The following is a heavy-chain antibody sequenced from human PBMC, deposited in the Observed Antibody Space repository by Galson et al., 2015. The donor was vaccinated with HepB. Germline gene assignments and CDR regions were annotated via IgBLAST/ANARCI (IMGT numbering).Heavy chain of an antibody. Sequence: SLRLSCAASGFTFSSYAMSWVRQAPGKGLEWVSAISGSGGSTYYADSVKGRFTISRDNSKNTLYLQMNSLRAEDTAVYYCAKRGGGYYYDSSGYHPWDYWGQGTLVTVSS. V-gene: IGHV3-23*01. CDR3: AKRGGGYYYDSSGYHPWDY. CDR1: GFTFSSYA. J-gene: IGHJ4*02. D-gene: IGHD3-22*01. CDR2: ISGSGGST.